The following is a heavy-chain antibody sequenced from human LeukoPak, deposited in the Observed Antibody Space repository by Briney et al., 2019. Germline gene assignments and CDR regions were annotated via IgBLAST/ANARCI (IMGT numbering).Heavy chain of an antibody. CDR1: GFTFSSSA. CDR3: AAERYSDSCCWFDP. J-gene: IGHJ5*02. V-gene: IGHV1-58*01. Sequence: ASVKVSCKASGFTFSSSAVQWVRQARGQRLEWIGWIGVGSGSTSYAQEFQERVTITRDMSTTTAYLELSSLRPEDTAVYYCAAERYSDSCCWFDPWGQGTLVTVSS. CDR2: IGVGSGST. D-gene: IGHD6-13*01.